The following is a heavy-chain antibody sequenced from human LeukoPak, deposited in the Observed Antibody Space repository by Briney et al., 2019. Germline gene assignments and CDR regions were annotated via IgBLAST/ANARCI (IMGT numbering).Heavy chain of an antibody. CDR3: ARGLWYSSSSEFDY. Sequence: SETPSLTCTVSGGSISSYYWSWIRQPPGKGLEWIGYIYYGGSTNYNPSLKSRVTISVDTSKNQFSLKLSSVTAADTAVYYCARGLWYSSSSEFDYWGQGTLVTVSS. D-gene: IGHD6-6*01. J-gene: IGHJ4*02. CDR1: GGSISSYY. V-gene: IGHV4-59*01. CDR2: IYYGGST.